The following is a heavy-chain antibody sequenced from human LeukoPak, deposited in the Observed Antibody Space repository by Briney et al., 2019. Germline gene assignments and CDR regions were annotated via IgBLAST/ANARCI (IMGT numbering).Heavy chain of an antibody. Sequence: SETLSLTCTASGGSLNSGGNYWSWIRQPPGKGLEWIAYIYYSGSANYNPSLKSRVTISIDTSKNQFSLKLSSVTAGDTAVYYCARDSSCSGGTCYDTWGQGTLVTVSS. CDR1: GGSLNSGGNY. CDR3: ARDSSCSGGTCYDT. CDR2: IYYSGSA. J-gene: IGHJ5*02. D-gene: IGHD2-15*01. V-gene: IGHV4-61*08.